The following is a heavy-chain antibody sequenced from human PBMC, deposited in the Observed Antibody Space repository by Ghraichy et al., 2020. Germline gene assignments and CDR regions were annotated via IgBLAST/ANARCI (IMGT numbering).Heavy chain of an antibody. J-gene: IGHJ6*02. CDR2: ISAYNGNT. D-gene: IGHD7-27*01. V-gene: IGHV1-18*04. CDR3: ARDHLGTLHYYGMDV. CDR1: GYTFTSYG. Sequence: ASVKVSCKASGYTFTSYGISWVRQAPGQGLEWMGWISAYNGNTNYAQKLQGRVTMTTDTSTSTAYMELRSLRSDDTAVYYCARDHLGTLHYYGMDVRGQGTTVTVSS.